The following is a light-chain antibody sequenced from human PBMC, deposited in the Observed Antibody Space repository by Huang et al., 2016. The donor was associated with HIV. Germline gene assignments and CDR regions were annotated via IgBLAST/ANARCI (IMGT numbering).Light chain of an antibody. Sequence: EIMMTQFPATLSVSPGERVTLSCRASQSVNNNVAWYQQKPGQAPRVHIYGASTRATGIPARFSGSGAGTEFTRTISSLQAEDFAVYYCHQYTRWPPAFGGGTKVEIK. CDR2: GAS. V-gene: IGKV3D-15*01. CDR1: QSVNNN. J-gene: IGKJ4*01. CDR3: HQYTRWPPA.